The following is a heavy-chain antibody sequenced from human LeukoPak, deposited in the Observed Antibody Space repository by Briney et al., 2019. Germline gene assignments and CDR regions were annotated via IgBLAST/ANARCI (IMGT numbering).Heavy chain of an antibody. CDR3: ARGGNTGIFDY. CDR1: GFTFNGYG. Sequence: GRSLRLSCAASGFTFNGYGMHWVRQAPGKGLEWVAVIWDDGSNKDYADSVKGRSTISRDNSKNTLYLQMNSLRIEDTAVYRCARGGNTGIFDYWGQGTLVTVSS. D-gene: IGHD1-7*01. V-gene: IGHV3-33*01. J-gene: IGHJ4*02. CDR2: IWDDGSNK.